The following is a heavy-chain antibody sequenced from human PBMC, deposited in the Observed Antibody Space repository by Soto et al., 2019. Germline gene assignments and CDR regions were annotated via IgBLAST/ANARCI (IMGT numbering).Heavy chain of an antibody. D-gene: IGHD3-9*01. CDR2: IDWDDDK. V-gene: IGHV2-70*01. CDR3: AREREYFDTLTGYRSSYGMDV. J-gene: IGHJ6*02. CDR1: GFSLNTSEMC. Sequence: SGPTPVNATQTLTLTCTFSGFSLNTSEMCVSWIRQPPGKALEWLALIDWDDDKYYSTSLETRLTISKDTSKNQVVLTMTNMDPVDTATYYCAREREYFDTLTGYRSSYGMDVWGQGTTVTV.